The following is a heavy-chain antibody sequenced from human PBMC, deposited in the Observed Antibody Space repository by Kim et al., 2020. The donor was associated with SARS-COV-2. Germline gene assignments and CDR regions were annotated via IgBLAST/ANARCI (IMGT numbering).Heavy chain of an antibody. CDR3: ASTDYYDSSGYDAFDI. CDR1: GGTFSSYA. CDR2: IIPIFGTA. J-gene: IGHJ3*02. V-gene: IGHV1-69*13. D-gene: IGHD3-22*01. Sequence: SVKVSCKASGGTFSSYAISWVRQAPGQGLEWMGGIIPIFGTANYAQKFQGRVTITADESTSTAYMELSSLRSEDTAVYYCASTDYYDSSGYDAFDIWGQGTMVTVSS.